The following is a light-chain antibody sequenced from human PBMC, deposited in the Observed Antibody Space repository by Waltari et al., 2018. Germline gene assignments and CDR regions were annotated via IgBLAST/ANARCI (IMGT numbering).Light chain of an antibody. CDR2: AVS. CDR1: SSDIGGYNF. CDR3: SSYATSSSVV. J-gene: IGLJ2*01. Sequence: QSALTQPASVSGSPGQSITISCTGTSSDIGGYNFVSWYQQHPGKAPKLMIYAVSNRPSGVSNRFSGSKSGNMASLTISGLQAEDEADYYCSSYATSSSVVFGGGTNLTAL. V-gene: IGLV2-14*01.